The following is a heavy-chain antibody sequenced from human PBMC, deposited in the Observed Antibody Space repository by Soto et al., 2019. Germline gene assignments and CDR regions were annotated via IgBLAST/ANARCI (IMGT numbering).Heavy chain of an antibody. V-gene: IGHV4-59*01. CDR2: FFYTGST. J-gene: IGHJ4*02. D-gene: IGHD5-12*01. CDR1: TGSSDSFY. Sequence: QVQLQVSGPGLVKPSATLSLSCTVSTGSSDSFYWSWIRQPPGTGLEWIGYFFYTGSTNHNPSLKGRVTISLDMSSSQFSLSLTSVTAADTAMYYCARSRDGYNLNPIDQWGQGLLVTVSS. CDR3: ARSRDGYNLNPIDQ.